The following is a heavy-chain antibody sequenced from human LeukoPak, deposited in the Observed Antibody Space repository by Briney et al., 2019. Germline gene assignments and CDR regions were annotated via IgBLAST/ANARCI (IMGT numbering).Heavy chain of an antibody. CDR3: ARHYGDYVGDPFDY. J-gene: IGHJ4*02. CDR2: IYYSGST. V-gene: IGHV4-39*01. D-gene: IGHD4-17*01. CDR1: GGSISSSSYY. Sequence: SETLSLTCTVSGGSISSSSYYLGWSRQPPGKGLEWIGSIYYSGSTYYNPSLKSRVTISVDTSKNQFSLKLSSVTAADTAVYYCARHYGDYVGDPFDYWGQGTLVTVSS.